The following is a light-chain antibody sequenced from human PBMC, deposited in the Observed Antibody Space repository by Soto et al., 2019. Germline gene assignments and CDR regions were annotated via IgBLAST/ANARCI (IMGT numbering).Light chain of an antibody. CDR1: PSVSSNY. V-gene: IGKV3-20*01. CDR3: LHYGTSSWT. J-gene: IGKJ1*01. CDR2: GVS. Sequence: IVLTQSPGTLSLSPGERATLACRASPSVSSNYLAWYQQKSGQAPRLLISGVSSRATGIPDRFSCSGSGTDFSLTISRLEPEDFAVFYCLHYGTSSWTCGQGTKVEIK.